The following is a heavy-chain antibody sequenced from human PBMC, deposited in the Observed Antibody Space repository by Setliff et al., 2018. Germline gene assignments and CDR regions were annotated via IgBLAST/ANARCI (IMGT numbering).Heavy chain of an antibody. CDR1: GFTFSNYA. Sequence: PGGSLRLSCAASGFTFSNYAMSWVRQAPGKGLEWVSAISGSGGSTYYADSGKGRFTISRDNSKNTLYLQINSLRAEDTAVYYCAKGPYYDILTGFQYYSDYWGQGTLVTVSS. CDR3: AKGPYYDILTGFQYYSDY. CDR2: ISGSGGST. V-gene: IGHV3-23*01. J-gene: IGHJ4*02. D-gene: IGHD3-9*01.